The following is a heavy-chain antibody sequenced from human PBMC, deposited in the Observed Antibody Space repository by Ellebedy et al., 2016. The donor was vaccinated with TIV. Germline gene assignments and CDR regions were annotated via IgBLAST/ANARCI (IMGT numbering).Heavy chain of an antibody. CDR1: GFTFSSYA. CDR2: ISGSGGST. V-gene: IGHV3-23*01. CDR3: AKATYYDFWSGYYTGQHDY. D-gene: IGHD3-3*01. Sequence: GESLKISXAASGFTFSSYAMSWVRQAPGKGLEWVSAISGSGGSTDYADSVKGRFTISRDNSKNTLYLQMNSLRAEDTAVYYCAKATYYDFWSGYYTGQHDYWGQGTLVTVSS. J-gene: IGHJ4*02.